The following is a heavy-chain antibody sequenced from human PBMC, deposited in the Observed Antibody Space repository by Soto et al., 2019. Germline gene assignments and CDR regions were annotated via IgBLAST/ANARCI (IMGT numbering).Heavy chain of an antibody. CDR2: INSGGSIT. Sequence: AGGSLRLSCAASGFSFSYYEMNWVRQAPGKGLEWISYINSGGSITYYADSAKGRFTISRDNAKNTLYLQMNSLRSEDTAVYYCARDLRHSRLPGMDVWGQGTTVTV. CDR1: GFSFSYYE. D-gene: IGHD2-15*01. J-gene: IGHJ6*02. V-gene: IGHV3-48*03. CDR3: ARDLRHSRLPGMDV.